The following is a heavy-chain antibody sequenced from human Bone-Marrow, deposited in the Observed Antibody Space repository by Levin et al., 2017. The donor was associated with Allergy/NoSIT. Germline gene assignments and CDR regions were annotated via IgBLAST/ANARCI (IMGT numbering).Heavy chain of an antibody. V-gene: IGHV3-48*02. CDR3: ATRLEPTSHRHFEY. Sequence: AGGSLRLSCAASGFTFSSYMMNWVRQAPGKGLEWVSYISSTSGTKYYADSVKGRFTVSRDNAEDSLYLQMNSLRDEDTAVYYCATRLEPTSHRHFEYWGQGALVTVSS. J-gene: IGHJ4*02. D-gene: IGHD5-12*01. CDR2: ISSTSGTK. CDR1: GFTFSSYM.